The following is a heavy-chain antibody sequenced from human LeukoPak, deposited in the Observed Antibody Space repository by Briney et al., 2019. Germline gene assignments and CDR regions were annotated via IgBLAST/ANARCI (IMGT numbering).Heavy chain of an antibody. CDR1: GGSIRSGDYY. J-gene: IGHJ5*02. Sequence: PSQTLSLTCIVSGGSIRSGDYYWSWIRQPPGKGLEWIGFIYYSGTTSYNPSLKSRVTISIDTSKNQFSLKLSSVTAADTAVYYCARGASGSYFWFDPWGQGTLVTVSS. V-gene: IGHV4-30-4*08. CDR3: ARGASGSYFWFDP. CDR2: IYYSGTT. D-gene: IGHD1-26*01.